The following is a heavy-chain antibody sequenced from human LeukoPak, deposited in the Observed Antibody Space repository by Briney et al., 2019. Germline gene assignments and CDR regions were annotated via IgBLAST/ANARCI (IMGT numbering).Heavy chain of an antibody. CDR3: AKDPYCSSNSCYLFDY. Sequence: PGGSLRLSCAASGFTFSSYAMSWVRQAPGKGLEWVSAISGSGVSTYYADSVKGRFTISRDYSKNTLYLQMDSLRAEDTAVYYCAKDPYCSSNSCYLFDYWGQGTLVTVSS. CDR1: GFTFSSYA. V-gene: IGHV3-23*01. D-gene: IGHD2-2*01. J-gene: IGHJ4*02. CDR2: ISGSGVST.